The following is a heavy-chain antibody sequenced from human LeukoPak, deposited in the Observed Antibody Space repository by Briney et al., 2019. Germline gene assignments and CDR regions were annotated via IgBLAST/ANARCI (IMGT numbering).Heavy chain of an antibody. CDR3: ARGEYSSSSTVDY. V-gene: IGHV1-69*13. J-gene: IGHJ4*02. CDR2: IIPIFGTA. Sequence: WASVKVSCKASGGTFSSYAISWVRQAPGQGLEWMGGIIPIFGTANYAQKFQGRVTITADESTSTAYMELSSLRSEDTAVYYCARGEYSSSSTVDYWGQGTLVTVSS. CDR1: GGTFSSYA. D-gene: IGHD6-6*01.